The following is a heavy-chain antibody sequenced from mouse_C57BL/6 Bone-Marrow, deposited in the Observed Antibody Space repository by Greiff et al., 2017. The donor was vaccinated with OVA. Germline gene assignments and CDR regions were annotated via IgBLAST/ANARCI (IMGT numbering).Heavy chain of an antibody. J-gene: IGHJ4*01. CDR3: TRQGPTTVYGVDY. V-gene: IGHV6-6*01. CDR2: IRNKANNHAT. D-gene: IGHD1-1*01. Sequence: EVQGVESGGGLVQPGGSMKLSCAASGFTFSDAWMDWVRQSPEKGLEWVAEIRNKANNHATYYAESVKGRFTISRDDSKSSVYLQMNSLRAEDTGIYYCTRQGPTTVYGVDYWGQVTSVTVSS. CDR1: GFTFSDAW.